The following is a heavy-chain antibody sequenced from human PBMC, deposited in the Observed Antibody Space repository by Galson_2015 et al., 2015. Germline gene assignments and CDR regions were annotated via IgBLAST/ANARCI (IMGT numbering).Heavy chain of an antibody. Sequence: SLRLSCAASGLTVSSNYMSWVRQAPGKGLEWVSVIYSGGSTYYADSVKGRVTITRDTSASTAYMELSSLRSEDTAVYYCARSGFYSSGWYYVQHWGQGTLVTVSS. CDR2: IYSGGST. D-gene: IGHD6-19*01. J-gene: IGHJ1*01. CDR1: GLTVSSNY. CDR3: ARSGFYSSGWYYVQH. V-gene: IGHV3-53*05.